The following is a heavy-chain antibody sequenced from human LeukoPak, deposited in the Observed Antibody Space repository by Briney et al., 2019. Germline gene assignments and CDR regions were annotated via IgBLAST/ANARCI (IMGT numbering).Heavy chain of an antibody. CDR2: TYYRSKWYN. CDR1: GDTVSTNSAT. J-gene: IGHJ4*02. CDR3: ARHDPPWAVPPAIAY. V-gene: IGHV6-1*01. Sequence: SQTLSLTCAISGDTVSTNSATWNWIRQSPSRGLEWLGRTYYRSKWYNDSAVSVKSRIIINPDTSKNQFSLKLSSVTAADTAVYYCARHDPPWAVPPAIAYWGQGTLVTVSS. D-gene: IGHD2-2*01.